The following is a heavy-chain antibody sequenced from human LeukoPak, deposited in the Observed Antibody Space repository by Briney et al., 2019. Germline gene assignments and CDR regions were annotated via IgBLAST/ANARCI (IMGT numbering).Heavy chain of an antibody. D-gene: IGHD2-21*02. Sequence: PGRSLRLSCAASGFTFSSYAMHWVRQAPGKGLEWVAVISYDGSNKYYADSVKGRFTISRDNSKNTLYLQTNSLRAEDTAVYYCARDLGLRGDYAYFQHWGQGTLATVSS. CDR1: GFTFSSYA. J-gene: IGHJ1*01. V-gene: IGHV3-30*04. CDR3: ARDLGLRGDYAYFQH. CDR2: ISYDGSNK.